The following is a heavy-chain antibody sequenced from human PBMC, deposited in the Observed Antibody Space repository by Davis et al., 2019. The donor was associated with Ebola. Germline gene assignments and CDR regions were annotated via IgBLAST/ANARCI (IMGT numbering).Heavy chain of an antibody. D-gene: IGHD1-20*01. CDR3: ASLRRTITGMDDAFDI. CDR2: IYTGDSDT. V-gene: IGHV5-51*01. J-gene: IGHJ3*02. CDR1: GNSFSSHW. Sequence: GESLKISCQDSGNSFSSHWIGWVRQMPGKGPEWMGLIYTGDSDTRYSPSFRGQVTISADKSITTAYLQWSGLRASDTAMYYCASLRRTITGMDDAFDIWGQGTMVTVSS.